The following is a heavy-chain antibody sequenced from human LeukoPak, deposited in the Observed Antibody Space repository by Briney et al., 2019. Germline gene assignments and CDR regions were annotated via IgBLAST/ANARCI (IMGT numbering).Heavy chain of an antibody. D-gene: IGHD6-19*01. CDR1: GGSFSGYY. CDR2: INHSGST. V-gene: IGHV4-34*01. J-gene: IGHJ5*02. CDR3: GRVRYLLGAVAGKKRWFDP. Sequence: SETLSLTCAVYGGSFSGYYWSWIRQPPGKGLEWIGEINHSGSTNYNPSLKSRVTISVDTSKNQFSLKLSSVTAADTAVYYCGRVRYLLGAVAGKKRWFDPWGQGTLVTVSS.